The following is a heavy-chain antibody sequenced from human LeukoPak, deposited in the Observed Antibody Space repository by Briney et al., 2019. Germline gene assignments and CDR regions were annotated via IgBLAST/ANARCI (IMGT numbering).Heavy chain of an antibody. CDR3: ARDHTVTTESDWFDP. CDR1: GFTFSSDA. V-gene: IGHV3-23*01. D-gene: IGHD4-17*01. J-gene: IGHJ5*02. CDR2: ISGSGGST. Sequence: GGSLRLSCATSGFTFSSDAMSWVRQAPGKGLEWVSAISGSGGSTYYADSVKGRFTISRDNAKNSLYLQMNSLRAEDTAVYYCARDHTVTTESDWFDPWGQGTLVTVSS.